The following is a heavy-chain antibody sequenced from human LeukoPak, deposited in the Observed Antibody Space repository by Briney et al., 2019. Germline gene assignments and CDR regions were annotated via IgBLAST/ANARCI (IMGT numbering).Heavy chain of an antibody. J-gene: IGHJ5*02. CDR3: ARDLSGAPGVNWFDP. Sequence: SETLSITCTVSGASISSYFWSWIRQPPGKGLEWIGYIYYSGSSNYNPSLKSRVTMSVDTSTNQFSLKLTSVTAADTAVYYCARDLSGAPGVNWFDPWGQGTLVTVSS. D-gene: IGHD7-27*01. CDR2: IYYSGSS. CDR1: GASISSYF. V-gene: IGHV4-59*01.